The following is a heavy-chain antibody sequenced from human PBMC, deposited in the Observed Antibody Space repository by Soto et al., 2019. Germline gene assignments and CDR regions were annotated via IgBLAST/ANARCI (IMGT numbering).Heavy chain of an antibody. CDR1: GGSISSGGYY. CDR3: ARDAHSQSLWPHYYYGMDV. D-gene: IGHD5-18*01. V-gene: IGHV4-31*03. CDR2: IYYSGST. Sequence: SETLSLTCTVSGGSISSGGYYWSWIRQHPGKGLEWIGYIYYSGSTYYNPSLKSRVTISVDTSKNQFSLKLSSVTAADTAVYYCARDAHSQSLWPHYYYGMDVWGQGTTVTVSS. J-gene: IGHJ6*02.